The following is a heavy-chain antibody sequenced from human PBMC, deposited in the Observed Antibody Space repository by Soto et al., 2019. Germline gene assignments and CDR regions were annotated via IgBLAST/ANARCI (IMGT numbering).Heavy chain of an antibody. D-gene: IGHD2-2*02. Sequence: GGSLRLSCAASGFTFSSYAMHWVRQAPGKGLEWVAVISYDGSNKYYADSVKGRFTISRDNSKNTLYLQMNSLRAEDTAVYYCARDRGLVVPAAIGYYYYGMDVWGQGTTVTVSS. CDR1: GFTFSSYA. CDR3: ARDRGLVVPAAIGYYYYGMDV. J-gene: IGHJ6*02. CDR2: ISYDGSNK. V-gene: IGHV3-30-3*01.